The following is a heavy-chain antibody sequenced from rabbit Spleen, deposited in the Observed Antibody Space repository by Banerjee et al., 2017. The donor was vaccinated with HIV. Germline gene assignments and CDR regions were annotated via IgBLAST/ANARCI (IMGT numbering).Heavy chain of an antibody. CDR2: INTATAKA. CDR1: GIDFSSGYY. Sequence: QEQLVESGGGLVTLGGSLTLTCKASGIDFSSGYYLCWVRQAPGKGLEWIACINTATAKAVYASWAKGRFTISRTSSTTVTLQMTSLTAADTATYFCARDLVAVIGWNFNLWGQGTLVTVS. D-gene: IGHD1-1*01. CDR3: ARDLVAVIGWNFNL. V-gene: IGHV1S45*01. J-gene: IGHJ4*01.